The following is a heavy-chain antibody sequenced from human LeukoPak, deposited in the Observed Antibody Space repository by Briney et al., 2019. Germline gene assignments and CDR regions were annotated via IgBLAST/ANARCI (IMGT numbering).Heavy chain of an antibody. CDR3: AREVGGSYYFDY. Sequence: GASVKVSCKASGYTFTGYYMHWVRQAPGQGLERMGWINPNSGGTNYAQKFQGRVTMTRDTSISTAYMELSRLRSDDTAVYYCAREVGGSYYFDYWGQGTLVTVSS. CDR1: GYTFTGYY. J-gene: IGHJ4*02. CDR2: INPNSGGT. D-gene: IGHD1-26*01. V-gene: IGHV1-2*02.